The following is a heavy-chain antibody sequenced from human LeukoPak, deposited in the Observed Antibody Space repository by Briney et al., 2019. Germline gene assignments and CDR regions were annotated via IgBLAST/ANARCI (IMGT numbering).Heavy chain of an antibody. CDR1: GGTFSSYA. CDR3: AKLYSSGWPLECMDV. J-gene: IGHJ6*02. Sequence: SVKVSFKASGGTFSSYAISWVRQAPGQGLEWMGGIIPIFGTANYAQKFQGRVTITADESTSTAYMEMSSLRSEDTAVYYCAKLYSSGWPLECMDVWGQGTTVTVSS. D-gene: IGHD6-19*01. CDR2: IIPIFGTA. V-gene: IGHV1-69*01.